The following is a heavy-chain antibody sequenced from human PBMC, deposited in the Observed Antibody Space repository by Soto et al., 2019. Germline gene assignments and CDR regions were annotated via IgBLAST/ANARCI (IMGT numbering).Heavy chain of an antibody. CDR1: GDSISSGDNY. CDR3: ARSLTVFGVVIKYYFDY. J-gene: IGHJ4*02. V-gene: IGHV4-31*03. CDR2: IYFTGRT. Sequence: QVQLQESGPGLVKPSQTLSLTCNVSGDSISSGDNYWTWIRQHPGKGLEWIGYIYFTGRTYYNPSLNSRVSISVDXSXNXXSLQLRSVTAADTAVYYCARSLTVFGVVIKYYFDYWGQGTLVTVSS. D-gene: IGHD3-3*01.